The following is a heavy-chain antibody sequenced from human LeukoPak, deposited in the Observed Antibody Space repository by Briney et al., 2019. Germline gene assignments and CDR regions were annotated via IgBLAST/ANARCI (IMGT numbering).Heavy chain of an antibody. J-gene: IGHJ2*01. CDR2: FDPEDGET. Sequence: ASVKVSCKVSGYTLTELSMHWVRQAPGKGLEWMGGFDPEDGETIYAQKFQGRVTMTEDTSTDTAYMELSRLRSDDTAVYYCARDQEGGCSDWYFDLWGRGTLVTVSS. CDR1: GYTLTELS. CDR3: ARDQEGGCSDWYFDL. D-gene: IGHD5-18*01. V-gene: IGHV1-24*01.